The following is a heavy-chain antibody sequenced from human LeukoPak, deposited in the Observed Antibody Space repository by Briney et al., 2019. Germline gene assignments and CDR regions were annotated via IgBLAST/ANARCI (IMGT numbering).Heavy chain of an antibody. D-gene: IGHD4-17*01. Sequence: ASVKVSCKASGGTFSSYAISWVRQAPGQGLEWMGWINPNSGGTNYAQKFQGRVTMTRDTSISTAYMELSRLRSDDTAVYYCASGYGDYIYAFDIWGQGTMVTVSS. CDR3: ASGYGDYIYAFDI. CDR2: INPNSGGT. V-gene: IGHV1-2*02. J-gene: IGHJ3*02. CDR1: GGTFSSYA.